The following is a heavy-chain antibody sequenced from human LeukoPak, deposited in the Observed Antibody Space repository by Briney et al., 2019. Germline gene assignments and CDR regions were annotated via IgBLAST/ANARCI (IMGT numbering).Heavy chain of an antibody. J-gene: IGHJ6*03. Sequence: PGGSLRLSCAASGFTFSSYSMNWVRQAPGKGLEWVSYISSSSTIYYADSVKGRFTISRDNAKNSLYLRMNSLRAEDTAVYYCAKRGEAPRGFYYYYFMDVWGKGTTVTVSS. D-gene: IGHD3-16*01. V-gene: IGHV3-48*01. CDR2: ISSSSTI. CDR1: GFTFSSYS. CDR3: AKRGEAPRGFYYYYFMDV.